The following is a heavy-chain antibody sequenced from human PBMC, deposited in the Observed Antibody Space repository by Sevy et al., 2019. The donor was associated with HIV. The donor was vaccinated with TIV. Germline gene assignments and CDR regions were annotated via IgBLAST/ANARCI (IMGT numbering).Heavy chain of an antibody. CDR2: IYYSGST. D-gene: IGHD1-26*01. CDR3: ARLHYLPLGPLDY. CDR1: GGSISSGDYY. V-gene: IGHV4-30-4*01. Sequence: SETLSLTCTVSGGSISSGDYYWSWIRQPPGKGLEWIGYIYYSGSTYYNPSLKSRVTISVDTSKNQFSLKLSSVTAADTAVYYCARLHYLPLGPLDYWGQGTLVTVSS. J-gene: IGHJ4*02.